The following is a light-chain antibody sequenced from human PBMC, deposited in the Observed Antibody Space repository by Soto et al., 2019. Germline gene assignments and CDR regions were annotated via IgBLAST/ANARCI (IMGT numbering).Light chain of an antibody. Sequence: QSVLTQPPSVSGAPGQRVTISCTGSSSNIGAGYGVHWYQQLPGTAPKVLIYGNSNRPSGVPDRFSGSNSGASASLAITGLQTDDEADYYFQSYDSSLSGSYVFGTGTKLPVL. V-gene: IGLV1-40*01. J-gene: IGLJ1*01. CDR2: GNS. CDR3: QSYDSSLSGSYV. CDR1: SSNIGAGYG.